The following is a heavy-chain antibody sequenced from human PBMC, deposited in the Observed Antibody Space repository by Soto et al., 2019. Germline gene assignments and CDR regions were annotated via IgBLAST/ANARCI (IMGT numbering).Heavy chain of an antibody. Sequence: PSETLSLTCTVSGGSLGSYYWSWIRQPPGKGLEWIGYVFYTVRANYNASLKSRVSISLDTSNYQFSLKLSSVTAADTAVYYCARDGDGXMTKNTYYYNGMDVWGPGTXVTVSS. D-gene: IGHD2-21*02. J-gene: IGHJ6*02. CDR3: ARDGDGXMTKNTYYYNGMDV. CDR1: GGSLGSYY. CDR2: VFYTVRA. V-gene: IGHV4-59*01.